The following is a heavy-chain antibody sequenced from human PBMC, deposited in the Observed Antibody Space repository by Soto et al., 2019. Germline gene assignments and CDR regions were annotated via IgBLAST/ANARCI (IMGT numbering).Heavy chain of an antibody. J-gene: IGHJ3*01. CDR2: MNPNSGNT. CDR3: ARPVWRELTTDAFDF. D-gene: IGHD1-1*01. CDR1: GYTFTSYD. Sequence: QVQLVQSGAEVKKPGASVKVSCKASGYTFTSYDINWVRQATGQGLEWMGWMNPNSGNTGYAQKFQGRVSMTRDTSISTAYLELSSLRSEDTAVYYWARPVWRELTTDAFDFWGQGTMVTVSS. V-gene: IGHV1-8*01.